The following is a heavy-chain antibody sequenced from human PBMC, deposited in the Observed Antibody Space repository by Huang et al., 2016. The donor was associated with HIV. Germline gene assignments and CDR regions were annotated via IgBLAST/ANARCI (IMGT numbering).Heavy chain of an antibody. J-gene: IGHJ1*01. CDR3: ARERYYYDRSGYYTPVEYFHH. V-gene: IGHV1-18*01. D-gene: IGHD3-22*01. CDR1: GYTFTNYA. Sequence: QVQLVQSGAEVKKPRASVKVSCKASGYTFTNYAINWVRQAPGQSLEWMGWISGYNGKTNYAQKVQGRVTMTKDTSTSTAYMELRSLISDDTAVYYCARERYYYDRSGYYTPVEYFHHWGQGTLVTVSS. CDR2: ISGYNGKT.